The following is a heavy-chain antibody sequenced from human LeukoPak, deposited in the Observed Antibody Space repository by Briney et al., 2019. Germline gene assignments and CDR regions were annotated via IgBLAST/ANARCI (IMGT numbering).Heavy chain of an antibody. CDR2: IYYSGST. D-gene: IGHD6-13*01. J-gene: IGHJ6*02. V-gene: IGHV4-59*12. Sequence: SETLSLTCTVPGGSISSYYWSWIRQPPGKGLEWIGYIYYSGSTNYNPSLKSRVTISVDTSKNQFSLKLSSVTAADTAGYYCARDRPAACTIHANYGMDVWGQGTTVTVSS. CDR3: ARDRPAACTIHANYGMDV. CDR1: GGSISSYY.